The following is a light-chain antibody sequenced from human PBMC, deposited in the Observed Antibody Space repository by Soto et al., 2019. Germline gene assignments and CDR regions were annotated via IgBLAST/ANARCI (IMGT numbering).Light chain of an antibody. J-gene: IGKJ2*01. Sequence: EIVLTQSPGTLSLSPGEGATLSCRASQSVTSNYLAWYQQQPGQAPRLLIYGASTRAAGVPDRFSGSGSGTDFTLTITRLEPEDFAVYYCQQYGRSPLLYTFGQGTKLGVK. V-gene: IGKV3-20*01. CDR2: GAS. CDR3: QQYGRSPLLYT. CDR1: QSVTSNY.